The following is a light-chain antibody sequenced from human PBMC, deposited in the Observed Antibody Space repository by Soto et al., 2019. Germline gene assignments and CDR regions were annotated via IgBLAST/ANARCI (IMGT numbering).Light chain of an antibody. J-gene: IGKJ5*01. CDR1: QGVGNR. CDR2: DAS. CDR3: QQYGPSAIT. Sequence: ENVLTQSPGTLSLSPGERATLSCRASQGVGNRLAWYQQKPGQAPRLLISDASSRATGIPDRFSGSGSGTDFTLTISRLEPEDFAVYYCQQYGPSAITFGHGTRLEI. V-gene: IGKV3-20*01.